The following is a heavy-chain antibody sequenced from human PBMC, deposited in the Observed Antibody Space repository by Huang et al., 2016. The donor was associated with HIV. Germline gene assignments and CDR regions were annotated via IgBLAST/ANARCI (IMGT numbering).Heavy chain of an antibody. CDR3: ATKTAGMDI. CDR1: TFTFGAYW. D-gene: IGHD1-7*01. J-gene: IGHJ6*02. V-gene: IGHV3-7*01. CDR2: IKQDESEK. Sequence: VESGGRSVQPGGSIKLSCVGSTFTFGAYWMSWVHQSTGKGLEWLANIKQDESEKYYVDSVKGRFNISRDNARKVLFLEMDNLRVEDTAMYFCATKTAGMDIWGQGTTVTVSS.